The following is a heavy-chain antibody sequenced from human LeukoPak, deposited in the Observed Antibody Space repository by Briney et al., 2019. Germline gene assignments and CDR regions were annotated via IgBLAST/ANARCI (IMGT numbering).Heavy chain of an antibody. Sequence: GTSVRVSCKASGYTFTSYDVNWVRQAPGQGLEWMEWMSPNSGNTGYAQKFQGRVTMTRSASISTAYMELSSLRSEDTAVYYCARVGYYGMDVWGQGTTVTVSS. D-gene: IGHD3-16*01. J-gene: IGHJ6*02. V-gene: IGHV1-8*01. CDR3: ARVGYYGMDV. CDR2: MSPNSGNT. CDR1: GYTFTSYD.